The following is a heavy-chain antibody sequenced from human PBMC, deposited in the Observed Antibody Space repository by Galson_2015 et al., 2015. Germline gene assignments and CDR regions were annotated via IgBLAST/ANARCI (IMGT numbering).Heavy chain of an antibody. CDR1: GFTVSNAW. CDR3: TTLMVGATNDAFDI. Sequence: SLRLSCAASGFTVSNAWMNWVRQAPGKGLEWVGRIKSKTDGGTTDYAAPVKGGFTISGDDSKNTLYLQMNSLKTEDTVVYYCTTLMVGATNDAFDIWGQGTMVTVSS. D-gene: IGHD1-26*01. V-gene: IGHV3-15*01. J-gene: IGHJ3*02. CDR2: IKSKTDGGTT.